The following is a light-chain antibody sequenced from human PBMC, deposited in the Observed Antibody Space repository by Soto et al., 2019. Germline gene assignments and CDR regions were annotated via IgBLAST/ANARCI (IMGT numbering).Light chain of an antibody. Sequence: QSVLTQPPSVSGSPGQSVTISCTGTSSDVGSYNRVSWYQQTPGTAPKLMIYEVSNRPSGRPDRFSGSKSGNTASLTISGLQAEDEADYYCSSYTTSSTYVFGTGTQLTVL. J-gene: IGLJ1*01. CDR3: SSYTTSSTYV. V-gene: IGLV2-18*02. CDR1: SSDVGSYNR. CDR2: EVS.